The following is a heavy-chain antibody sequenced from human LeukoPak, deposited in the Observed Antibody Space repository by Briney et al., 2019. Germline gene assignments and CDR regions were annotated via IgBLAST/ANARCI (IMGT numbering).Heavy chain of an antibody. J-gene: IGHJ4*02. CDR2: ISSSSSTI. CDR3: ARDQGYYGSGSYYGC. V-gene: IGHV3-48*01. D-gene: IGHD3-10*01. CDR1: GFTFSSYS. Sequence: PGGSLRLSCAASGFTFSSYSMNWVRQAPGKGLEWVSYISSSSSTIYYADSVEGRFTISRDNAKNSLYLQMNSLRAEDTAVYYCARDQGYYGSGSYYGCWGQGTLVTVSS.